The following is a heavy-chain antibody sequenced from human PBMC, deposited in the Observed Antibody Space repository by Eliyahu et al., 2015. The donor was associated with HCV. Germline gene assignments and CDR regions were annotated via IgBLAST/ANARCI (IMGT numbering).Heavy chain of an antibody. CDR2: ISYHGFEK. CDR3: ARYYRVGVGATPFDS. Sequence: QVQLVESGGGVVQPGRSLRLSCAASGFSLSSYGMHWVRQAPGKGLEWVAVISYHGFEKYHADSVRGRFTVSRDNPKNTLYLQMNSLRPEDTAVYYCARYYRVGVGATPFDSWGQGTLVTVSS. V-gene: IGHV3-30*03. CDR1: GFSLSSYG. D-gene: IGHD1-26*01. J-gene: IGHJ5*01.